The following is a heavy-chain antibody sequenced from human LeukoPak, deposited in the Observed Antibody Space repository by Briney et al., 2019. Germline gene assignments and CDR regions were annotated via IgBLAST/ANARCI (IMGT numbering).Heavy chain of an antibody. J-gene: IGHJ4*02. CDR1: GYSFTSFG. D-gene: IGHD5-18*01. Sequence: ASVTVSFKASGYSFTSFGISWVRQAPGQGLEWMGWISAYNGNTRSAQKFQGRVTMTTDTSTSTAYMELRSLRFDDTAVFYCVRDLGVDTSMIFFDFWGQGTLVTVSS. CDR3: VRDLGVDTSMIFFDF. V-gene: IGHV1-18*01. CDR2: ISAYNGNT.